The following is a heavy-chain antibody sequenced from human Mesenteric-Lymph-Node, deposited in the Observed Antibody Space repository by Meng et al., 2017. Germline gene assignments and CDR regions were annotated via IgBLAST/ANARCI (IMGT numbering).Heavy chain of an antibody. CDR3: ARGTITPPGTGWGCFCAF. Sequence: GGSLRLSCAASGFTFNNHAMSWVRQAPGKGLEWVSHISGSGDTSHYTDSVKGRFSISRDNSRNTLYLQMNSLTAEDTAVYYCARGTITPPGTGWGCFCAFWGQGTLVTVSS. D-gene: IGHD1-1*01. J-gene: IGHJ4*02. V-gene: IGHV3-23*01. CDR2: ISGSGDTS. CDR1: GFTFNNHA.